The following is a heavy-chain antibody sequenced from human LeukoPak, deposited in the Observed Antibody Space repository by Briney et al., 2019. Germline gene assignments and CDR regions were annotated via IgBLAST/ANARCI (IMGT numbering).Heavy chain of an antibody. CDR2: IYTGGTT. CDR1: GFTVSSSNY. CDR3: AREISRFGI. D-gene: IGHD3-16*01. V-gene: IGHV3-66*01. Sequence: GVSLRLSCAASGFTVSSSNYMNWVRQAPGKGLEWVSGIYTGGTTYYTDSVKGRFTISRDNPNNTLYLQMHSLRAEDTAVYYCAREISRFGIWGQGTLVTVSS. J-gene: IGHJ4*02.